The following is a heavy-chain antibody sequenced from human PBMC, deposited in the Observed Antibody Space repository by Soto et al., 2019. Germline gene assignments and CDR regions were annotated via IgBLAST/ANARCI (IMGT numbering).Heavy chain of an antibody. Sequence: GASVKVSCKASGYTFTSYAMHWVRQAPGQRLEWMGWINAGNGNTKYSQKFQGRVTITRDTSASTAYMELSSLRSEDTAVYYCAREDFLDGVAGAYFDYWGQGTLVTVSS. D-gene: IGHD6-19*01. CDR1: GYTFTSYA. CDR3: AREDFLDGVAGAYFDY. V-gene: IGHV1-3*01. CDR2: INAGNGNT. J-gene: IGHJ4*02.